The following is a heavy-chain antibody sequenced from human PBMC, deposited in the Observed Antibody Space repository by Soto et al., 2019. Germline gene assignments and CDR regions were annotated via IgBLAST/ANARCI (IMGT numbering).Heavy chain of an antibody. V-gene: IGHV1-8*01. D-gene: IGHD2-15*01. CDR3: ARGHTYCSGGSCYLNWFAP. CDR2: MNPNSGNT. CDR1: GYTFTSYG. J-gene: IGHJ5*02. Sequence: ASVKVSCKASGYTFTSYGINWVRQATGQGLEWMGWMNPNSGNTGYAQKFQGRVTMTRNTSISTAYMELSSLRSEDTAVYYCARGHTYCSGGSCYLNWFAPWGQGTLVTVSS.